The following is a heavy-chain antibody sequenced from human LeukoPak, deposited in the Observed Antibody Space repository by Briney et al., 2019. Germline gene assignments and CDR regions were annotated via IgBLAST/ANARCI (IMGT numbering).Heavy chain of an antibody. D-gene: IGHD2-15*01. J-gene: IGHJ4*02. V-gene: IGHV1-8*01. Sequence: ASVTVSCKASGYTFTSYDINWVRQAPGQGLEGMGWMNPNSGNTGYAQKFQGRVTITRNTSISTAYMERSSLRAEDTAVYYCARGPSSFFDYWGQGTLVTVSS. CDR2: MNPNSGNT. CDR3: ARGPSSFFDY. CDR1: GYTFTSYD.